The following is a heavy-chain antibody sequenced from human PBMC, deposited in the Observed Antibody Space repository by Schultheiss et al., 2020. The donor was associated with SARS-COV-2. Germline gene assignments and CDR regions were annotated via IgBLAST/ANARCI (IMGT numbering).Heavy chain of an antibody. V-gene: IGHV3-33*05. CDR1: GFTFSSYG. D-gene: IGHD3-3*01. J-gene: IGHJ6*02. CDR3: ARDRVLFLKWDYYYYGMDV. CDR2: ISYDGSNK. Sequence: GESLKISCAASGFTFSSYGMHWVRQAPGKGLEWVAVISYDGSNKYYADSVKGRFTISRDNAKNSLYLQMNSLRAEDTAVYYCARDRVLFLKWDYYYYGMDVLGQGTTVTVSS.